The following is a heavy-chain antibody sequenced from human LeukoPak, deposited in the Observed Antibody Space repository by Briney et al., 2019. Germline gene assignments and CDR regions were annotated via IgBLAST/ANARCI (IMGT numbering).Heavy chain of an antibody. Sequence: GGSLRLSCAASGFTFSDYYMSWTRQAPGKGLEWVSYISSSGSMISDADSVKGRFTISRDNAKKSLYLQMNSLRAEDTAVYYCARDEYIHGDLTNFDSWGQGTLVIVSS. V-gene: IGHV3-11*04. CDR2: ISSSGSMI. J-gene: IGHJ4*02. CDR1: GFTFSDYY. D-gene: IGHD4-17*01. CDR3: ARDEYIHGDLTNFDS.